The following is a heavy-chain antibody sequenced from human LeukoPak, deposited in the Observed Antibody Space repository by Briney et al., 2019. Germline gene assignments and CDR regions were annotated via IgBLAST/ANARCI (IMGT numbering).Heavy chain of an antibody. CDR1: GYTFTIYY. V-gene: IGHV1-8*01. Sequence: ASVNVSYKASGYTFTIYYINWVRQASGQGLEWMGWMNPNSGNTGYAQKFQGRVTMTRNTSISTAYMELSSLRSEDTAVYYCARNYDFNWFDPWGQGTLVTVSS. J-gene: IGHJ5*02. CDR2: MNPNSGNT. D-gene: IGHD3-3*01. CDR3: ARNYDFNWFDP.